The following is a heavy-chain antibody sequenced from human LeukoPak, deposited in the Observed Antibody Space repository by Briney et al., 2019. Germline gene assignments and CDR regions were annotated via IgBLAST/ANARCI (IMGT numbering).Heavy chain of an antibody. CDR2: VNAGNGNT. V-gene: IGHV1-3*01. CDR3: ARDPSTGSYTVWFDP. J-gene: IGHJ5*02. CDR1: GYTFTSYA. D-gene: IGHD3-10*01. Sequence: AASVKASCKASGYTFTSYAMHWVRQAPGQRLEWMGWVNAGNGNTKYSQKFQGRVTITRDTSASTAYMELSSLRSEDTAVYYCARDPSTGSYTVWFDPWGQGTLVTVSS.